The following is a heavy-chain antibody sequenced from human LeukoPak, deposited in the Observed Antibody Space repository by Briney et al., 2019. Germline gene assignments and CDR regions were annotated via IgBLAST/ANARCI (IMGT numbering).Heavy chain of an antibody. V-gene: IGHV1-24*01. CDR1: GYTLTELS. D-gene: IGHD6-6*01. J-gene: IGHJ6*03. CDR2: FDPEDGET. CDR3: ATGSFYSSSSDHYYYYMDV. Sequence: EASVKVSCKVSGYTLTELSMHWVRQAPGKGLEWMGGFDPEDGETIYAQKFQGRVTMTEDTSTDTAYIELGSLRSEDTAVYYCATGSFYSSSSDHYYYYMDVWGKGTTVTVSS.